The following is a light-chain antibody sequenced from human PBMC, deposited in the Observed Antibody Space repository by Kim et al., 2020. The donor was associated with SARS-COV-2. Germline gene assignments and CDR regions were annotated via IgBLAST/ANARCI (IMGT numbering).Light chain of an antibody. CDR3: QAWDSSVV. CDR2: QDS. J-gene: IGLJ2*01. V-gene: IGLV3-1*01. CDR1: KLGDKY. Sequence: GSVSPGQTASITCSGDKLGDKYVCWYQQKPGQSPVLVIYQDSKRPSGIPERFSGSNSGNTATLTISGTQAMDEADYYCQAWDSSVVFGGGTQLTVL.